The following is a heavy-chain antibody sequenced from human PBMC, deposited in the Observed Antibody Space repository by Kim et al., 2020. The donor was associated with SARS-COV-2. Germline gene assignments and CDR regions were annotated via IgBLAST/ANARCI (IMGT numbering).Heavy chain of an antibody. J-gene: IGHJ6*02. Sequence: GGSLRLSCAASGFTVSSNYMSWVRQAPGKGLEWVSVIYSGGSTYYADSVKGRFTISRDNSKNTLYVQMNSQRAEDTAVYYCARDLVAYGRDVWGQGTTVTVSS. CDR3: ARDLVAYGRDV. V-gene: IGHV3-53*01. CDR1: GFTVSSNY. CDR2: IYSGGST.